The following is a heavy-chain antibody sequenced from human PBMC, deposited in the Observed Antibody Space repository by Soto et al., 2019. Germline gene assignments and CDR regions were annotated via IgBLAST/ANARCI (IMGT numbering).Heavy chain of an antibody. CDR3: ARDPLRGIVLVPAAEYYYYGMDV. CDR2: IIPIFGTA. D-gene: IGHD2-2*01. V-gene: IGHV1-69*13. CDR1: GGTFSSYA. J-gene: IGHJ6*02. Sequence: SVKVSCKASGGTFSSYAISWVRQAPGQGLEWMGGIIPIFGTANYAQKFQGRVTITADESTSTAYMELSSLRSEDTAVYYCARDPLRGIVLVPAAEYYYYGMDVWGQGTTVTVSS.